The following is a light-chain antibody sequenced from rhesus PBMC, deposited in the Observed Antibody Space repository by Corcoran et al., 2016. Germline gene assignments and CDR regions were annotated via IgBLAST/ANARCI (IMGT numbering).Light chain of an antibody. V-gene: IGKV1S14*01. J-gene: IGKJ1*01. Sequence: DIQMTQSPSSLSASVGDTVTITCRASQGISNYLAWYQQKPGKAPKPLIYYATNLENGVPSRFSGSGSGTDFTLTISSLQPEDIAIYYCQQHNNYPPTFGQGTKVEIK. CDR2: YAT. CDR3: QQHNNYPPT. CDR1: QGISNY.